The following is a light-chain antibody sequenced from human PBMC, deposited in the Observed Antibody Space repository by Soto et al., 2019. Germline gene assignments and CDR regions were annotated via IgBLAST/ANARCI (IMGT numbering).Light chain of an antibody. CDR2: GAS. Sequence: EIVLTQSPGTLSLSPGERVTLSCRASQSVNSSYLAWYQHKPGQAPRLLIYGASTRATGIPDRFSGSGSGTDFTLTIDRMETGDFAVYSCQQYGNSPQTFGQGTKVDIK. J-gene: IGKJ1*01. CDR3: QQYGNSPQT. CDR1: QSVNSSY. V-gene: IGKV3-20*01.